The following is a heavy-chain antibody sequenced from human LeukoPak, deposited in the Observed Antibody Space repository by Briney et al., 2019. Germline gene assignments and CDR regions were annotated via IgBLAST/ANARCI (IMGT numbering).Heavy chain of an antibody. CDR3: ARADPDYGDWGVHY. Sequence: SVKVSCKASGGTFSSSAISWVRQAPGQGLEWMGGIIPILGSPNYAQKFQGRVTFTTDESTSTAYMELSSLRSEDTAVYYCARADPDYGDWGVHYWGQGSLVTVSS. CDR2: IIPILGSP. CDR1: GGTFSSSA. J-gene: IGHJ4*02. V-gene: IGHV1-69*05. D-gene: IGHD4-17*01.